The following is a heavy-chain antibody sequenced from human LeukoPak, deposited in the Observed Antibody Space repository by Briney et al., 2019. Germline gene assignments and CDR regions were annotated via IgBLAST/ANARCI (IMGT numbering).Heavy chain of an antibody. CDR2: IYHSGST. CDR3: ARVVGHYQYPHYFDY. CDR1: GGSISSSNW. V-gene: IGHV4-4*02. Sequence: PSGTLSLTCAVSGGSISSSNWWSWVRQPPGKGLEWIREIYHSGSTNYNPSLKSRVTISVDKSKNQFSLKLSSVTAADTAVYYCARVVGHYQYPHYFDYWGQGTLVTVSS. J-gene: IGHJ4*02. D-gene: IGHD2-15*01.